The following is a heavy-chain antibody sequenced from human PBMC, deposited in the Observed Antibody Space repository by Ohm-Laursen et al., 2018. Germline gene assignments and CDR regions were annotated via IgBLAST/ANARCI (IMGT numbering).Heavy chain of an antibody. CDR2: ISWNSGSI. J-gene: IGHJ6*02. Sequence: SLRLSCAASGFTVSSSYMSWVRQAPGKGLEWVSGISWNSGSIGYADSVKGRFTISRDNAKSSLYLQMNSLGAGDTAVYYCARDRAAYGMDVWGQGTTVTVSS. CDR1: GFTVSSSY. V-gene: IGHV3-9*01. CDR3: ARDRAAYGMDV.